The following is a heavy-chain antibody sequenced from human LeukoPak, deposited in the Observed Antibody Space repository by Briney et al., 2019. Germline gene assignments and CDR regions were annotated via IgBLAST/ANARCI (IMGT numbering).Heavy chain of an antibody. D-gene: IGHD3-10*01. J-gene: IGHJ4*02. CDR1: GFTFSSYG. V-gene: IGHV3-23*01. CDR2: ISGSGGST. Sequence: GGTLRLSCAASGFTFSSYGMSWVRQAPGKGLEWVSAISGSGGSTYYADSVKGRFTISRGNSKNTLYLQMNSLRAEDTAVYYCVIGELSQFDYWGQGTLVTVSS. CDR3: VIGELSQFDY.